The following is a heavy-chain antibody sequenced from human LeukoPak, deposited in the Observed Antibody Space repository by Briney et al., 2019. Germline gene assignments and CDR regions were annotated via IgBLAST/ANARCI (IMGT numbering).Heavy chain of an antibody. CDR1: GFTFSSYG. J-gene: IGHJ3*02. CDR3: ARALNDAFDI. V-gene: IGHV3-30*02. CDR2: IRYDGSNK. Sequence: GGSLRLSCAASGFTFSSYGMHWVRQAPGKGLEWVAFIRYDGSNKYYADSVKGRFTISRDNAKKSLYLRGKSLRAEDTAVYYCARALNDAFDIWGQGTMVTVSS.